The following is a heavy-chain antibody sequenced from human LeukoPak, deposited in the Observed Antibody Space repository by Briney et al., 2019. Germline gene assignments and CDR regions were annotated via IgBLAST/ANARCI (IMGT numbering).Heavy chain of an antibody. CDR2: ISSSSTI. D-gene: IGHD4-17*01. CDR1: GFSFSDSY. J-gene: IGHJ4*02. Sequence: GGSLRLSCAASGFSFSDSYMSWIRQAPGQGLEWLSYISSSSTIYYADSVKGRFTISRDNAKNSLYLQMDSLRAEDTAVYCCARVIGSYGDSAYWGQGTLVTVFS. V-gene: IGHV3-69-1*01. CDR3: ARVIGSYGDSAY.